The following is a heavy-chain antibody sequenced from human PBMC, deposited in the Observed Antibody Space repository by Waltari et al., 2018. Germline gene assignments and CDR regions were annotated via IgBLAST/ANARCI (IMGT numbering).Heavy chain of an antibody. CDR1: GGSLSGYY. CDR2: INHGGTT. CDR3: ARSSDRDDFWSPFL. Sequence: QVQLQQWGAGLLKPSETLSLTCAVYGGSLSGYYWRWIRQSPEKGLEWIGEINHGGTTSYNPSLKNRVTMSVDASNIQISLHLRSVTAADTAVYYCARSSDRDDFWSPFLWGQGTLVTVSS. D-gene: IGHD3-3*01. J-gene: IGHJ1*01. V-gene: IGHV4-34*02.